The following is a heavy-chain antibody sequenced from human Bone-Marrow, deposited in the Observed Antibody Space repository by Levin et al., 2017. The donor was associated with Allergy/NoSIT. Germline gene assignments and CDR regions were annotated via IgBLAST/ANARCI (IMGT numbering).Heavy chain of an antibody. Sequence: GGSLRLSCTASGFTFDDYGVNWVRQAPGKGLEWVSDINWHGSSTAYADSVKGRFTISRDNAKNSLYLQMNSLRAEDSALYYCARLGGVLGAADAFDIWGQGTMVTVSS. V-gene: IGHV3-20*04. CDR1: GFTFDDYG. CDR2: INWHGSST. D-gene: IGHD2-8*02. CDR3: ARLGGVLGAADAFDI. J-gene: IGHJ3*02.